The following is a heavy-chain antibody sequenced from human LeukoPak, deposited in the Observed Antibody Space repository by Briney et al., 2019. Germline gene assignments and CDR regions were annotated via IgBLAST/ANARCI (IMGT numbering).Heavy chain of an antibody. V-gene: IGHV3-21*01. CDR2: ISSSSSYI. CDR1: GFTFSPYN. D-gene: IGHD2-21*01. Sequence: NTGGSLRLSCAASGFTFSPYNMNWVRQAPGKGLEWVLAISSSSSYIYYADSVKGRFTISRDNAKNSLYLQMNSLRAEDTAVYYCARGGGYCGGDCYGIDYWGQGTLVTVSS. J-gene: IGHJ4*02. CDR3: ARGGGYCGGDCYGIDY.